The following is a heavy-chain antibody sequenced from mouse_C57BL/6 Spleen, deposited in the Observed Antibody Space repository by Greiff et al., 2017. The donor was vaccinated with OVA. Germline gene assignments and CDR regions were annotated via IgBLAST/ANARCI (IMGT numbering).Heavy chain of an antibody. J-gene: IGHJ4*01. Sequence: EVKLQQSGPELVKPGASVKISCKASGYTFTDYYMNWVKQSHGKSLEWIGDINPNNGGTSYNQKFKGKATLTVDKSSSTAYMELRSLTSEDSAVYYCAFTPPMGYWGQGTSVTVSS. CDR1: GYTFTDYY. V-gene: IGHV1-26*01. CDR2: INPNNGGT. CDR3: AFTPPMGY.